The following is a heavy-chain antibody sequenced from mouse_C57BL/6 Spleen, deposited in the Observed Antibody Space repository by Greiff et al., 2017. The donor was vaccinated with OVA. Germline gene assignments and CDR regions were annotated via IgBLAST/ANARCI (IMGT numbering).Heavy chain of an antibody. CDR3: ARDSGLGRWFAY. J-gene: IGHJ3*01. CDR1: GFTFSSYA. D-gene: IGHD4-1*01. Sequence: EVQVVESGGGLVKPGGSLKLSCAASGFTFSSYAMSWVRQTPEKRLEWVATISDGGSYTYYPDNVKGRFTISRDNAKNNLYLQMSHLKSEDTAMYYCARDSGLGRWFAYWGQGTLVTVSA. V-gene: IGHV5-4*01. CDR2: ISDGGSYT.